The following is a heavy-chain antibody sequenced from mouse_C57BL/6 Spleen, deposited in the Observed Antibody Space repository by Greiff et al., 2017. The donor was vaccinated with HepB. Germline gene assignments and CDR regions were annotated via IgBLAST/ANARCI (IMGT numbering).Heavy chain of an antibody. V-gene: IGHV1-55*01. D-gene: IGHD1-1*01. CDR2: IYPGSGST. CDR3: ARGGYSPYYYAMDY. Sequence: QVQLKQPGAELVKPGASVKMSCKASGYTFTSYWITWVKQRPGQGLEWIGDIYPGSGSTNYNEKFKSKATLTVDTSSSTAYMQLSSLTSEDSAVYYCARGGYSPYYYAMDYWGQGTSVTVSS. CDR1: GYTFTSYW. J-gene: IGHJ4*01.